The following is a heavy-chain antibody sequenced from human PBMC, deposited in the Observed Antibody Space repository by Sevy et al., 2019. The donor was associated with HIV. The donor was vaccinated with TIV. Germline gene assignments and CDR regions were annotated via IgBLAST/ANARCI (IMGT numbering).Heavy chain of an antibody. CDR3: ATTSPIKIVGATRGYYYFMDV. CDR1: GYTLTELS. Sequence: ASVKVSCKVSGYTLTELSMHWVRQAPGEGLEWMVCFDPEDGETIYAQKFQGRVTMTEDTSTDTAYMELSSLGSDDTAVYYCATTSPIKIVGATRGYYYFMDVWGKGSTVTVSS. D-gene: IGHD1-26*01. J-gene: IGHJ6*03. CDR2: FDPEDGET. V-gene: IGHV1-24*01.